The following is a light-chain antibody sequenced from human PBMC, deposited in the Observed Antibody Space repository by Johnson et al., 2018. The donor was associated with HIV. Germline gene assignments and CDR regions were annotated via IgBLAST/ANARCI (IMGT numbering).Light chain of an antibody. CDR1: SCDIGNNY. CDR3: GTWDSGLSVV. J-gene: IGLJ1*01. V-gene: IGLV1-51*01. Sequence: QSVLTQPPSVSAAPGQKVTISCSGSSCDIGNNYVSWHQQLPGTAPKLLIYDNNNRSSGIPDRISGSKSGTSATLGITRLQTGDEADDYCGTWDSGLSVVFGTGTKVTVL. CDR2: DNN.